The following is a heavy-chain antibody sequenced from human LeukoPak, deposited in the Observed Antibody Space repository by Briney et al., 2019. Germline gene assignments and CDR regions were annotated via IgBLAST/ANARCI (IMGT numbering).Heavy chain of an antibody. CDR1: GGSFSGYY. D-gene: IGHD2-21*02. J-gene: IGHJ4*02. Sequence: SETLSLTCAVYGGSFSGYYWSWIRQPSGKGLEWIGEINHSGSTNYNPSLKSRVTISVDTSKNQFSLKLSSVTAADTAVYYCASFCGGDCYYYFDYWGQGTLVTVSS. CDR2: INHSGST. V-gene: IGHV4-34*01. CDR3: ASFCGGDCYYYFDY.